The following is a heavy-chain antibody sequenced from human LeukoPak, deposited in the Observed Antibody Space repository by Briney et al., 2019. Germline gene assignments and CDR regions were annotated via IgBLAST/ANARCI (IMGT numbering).Heavy chain of an antibody. CDR3: ARGLYGGSWLSVYYYYGMDV. Sequence: PSDTLSLTCAVYGGSFSGYYWSWTRQPPGKALEWIGEINHSGSTNYNPSLKSRVTISVDTSKNQFSLKLSSVTAADTAVYYCARGLYGGSWLSVYYYYGMDVWGQGTTVTVSS. V-gene: IGHV4-34*01. CDR1: GGSFSGYY. CDR2: INHSGST. J-gene: IGHJ6*02. D-gene: IGHD2-15*01.